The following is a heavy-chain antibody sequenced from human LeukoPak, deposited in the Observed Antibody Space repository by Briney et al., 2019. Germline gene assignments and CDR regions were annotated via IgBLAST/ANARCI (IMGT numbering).Heavy chain of an antibody. D-gene: IGHD6-13*01. CDR2: ISSSGSTI. Sequence: SGGSLRLSCAASGFTFSDYYMSWIRQAPGKGLEWVSYISSSGSTIYYADSVKGRFTISRDNAKNSLYLQMNSLRAEDTAVYYCARGGSSWYSPRHYYYYMDVWGKGTTVTVSS. CDR1: GFTFSDYY. V-gene: IGHV3-11*04. CDR3: ARGGSSWYSPRHYYYYMDV. J-gene: IGHJ6*03.